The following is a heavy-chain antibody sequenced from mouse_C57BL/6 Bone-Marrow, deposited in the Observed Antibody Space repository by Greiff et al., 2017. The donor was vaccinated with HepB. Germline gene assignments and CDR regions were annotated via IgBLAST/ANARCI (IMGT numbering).Heavy chain of an antibody. CDR2: IYPGSGNT. CDR3: AREGIYDGYFSDY. D-gene: IGHD2-3*01. Sequence: GQLRQSGAGLVRRGASGKLSCKASGYTFSDYYINWVKQMSGRGLEWIARIYPGSGNTYYNEKFKGKATLTAEKSSSTAYMQLSSLTSEDSAVYFCAREGIYDGYFSDYWGQGTTLTVSS. J-gene: IGHJ2*01. CDR1: GYTFSDYY. V-gene: IGHV1-76*01.